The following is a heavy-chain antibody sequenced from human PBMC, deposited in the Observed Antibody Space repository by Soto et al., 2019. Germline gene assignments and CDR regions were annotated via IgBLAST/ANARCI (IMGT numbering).Heavy chain of an antibody. Sequence: SETLSLTRNVSGGSISKFYWAWIRKTAGNGLEWMGRVYATGTTDYNPSLRSRVAMSVDISKKTFSLRLRSVTGADSGVYYCVRDGSKSLRDWFDPWGQGILVT. CDR2: VYATGTT. CDR1: GGSISKFY. CDR3: VRDGSKSLRDWFDP. V-gene: IGHV4-4*07. J-gene: IGHJ5*02.